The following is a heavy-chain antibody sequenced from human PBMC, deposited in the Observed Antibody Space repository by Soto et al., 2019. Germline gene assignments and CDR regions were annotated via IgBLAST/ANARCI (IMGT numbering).Heavy chain of an antibody. CDR3: ARDYGGNSGGGY. CDR2: ISYDGSNK. Sequence: QVQLVGSGGGVVQPGRSLRLSCAASGFTFSSYAMHWVRQAPGKGLEWVAVISYDGSNKYYADSVKGRFTISRDNSKNTLYLQMNSLRAEDTAVYYCARDYGGNSGGGYWGQGTLVTVSS. J-gene: IGHJ4*02. CDR1: GFTFSSYA. D-gene: IGHD4-17*01. V-gene: IGHV3-30-3*01.